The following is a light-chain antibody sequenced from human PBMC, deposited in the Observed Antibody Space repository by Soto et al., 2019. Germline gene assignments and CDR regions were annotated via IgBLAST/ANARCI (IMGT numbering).Light chain of an antibody. J-gene: IGLJ1*01. V-gene: IGLV2-14*01. CDR1: SSDVGGYNY. CDR3: SSYTSGSTLYV. Sequence: QSALTQPASVSGSPGQSITISCTGTSSDVGGYNYVSWYQHHPGKAPRLMIYASSNRPSGVSHRFSGSRSGNTASLTISGLQAEDEADYYCSSYTSGSTLYVFGTGTKVTAL. CDR2: ASS.